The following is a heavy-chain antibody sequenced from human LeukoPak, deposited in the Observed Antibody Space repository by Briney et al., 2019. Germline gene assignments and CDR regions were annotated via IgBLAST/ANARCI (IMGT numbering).Heavy chain of an antibody. J-gene: IGHJ4*02. CDR2: ISGSGGST. Sequence: ETLSLTCTVSGGSISSSSYYWGWIRQPPGKGLEWVSAISGSGGSTYYADSVKGRFTISRDNSKNTLYLQMNSLTSEDSAVYSCAKESLGRGSSYGSYFDCWGQGTLVTVSS. CDR3: AKESLGRGSSYGSYFDC. CDR1: GGSISSSSYY. D-gene: IGHD1-26*01. V-gene: IGHV3-23*01.